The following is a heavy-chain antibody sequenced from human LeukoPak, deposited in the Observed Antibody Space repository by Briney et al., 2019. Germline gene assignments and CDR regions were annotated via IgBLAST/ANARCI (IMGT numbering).Heavy chain of an antibody. CDR3: ARVPCAVTSCLNWFDP. CDR2: IYYSGST. Sequence: PSGTLSLTCAVSGGSISSSNWWSWVRQPPGKGLEWIGYIYYSGSTNYNPSLKSRVTISVDTSKNQFSLKLSSVTAADTAVYYCARVPCAVTSCLNWFDPWGQGTLVTVSS. J-gene: IGHJ5*02. CDR1: GGSISSSNW. D-gene: IGHD2-2*01. V-gene: IGHV4-4*02.